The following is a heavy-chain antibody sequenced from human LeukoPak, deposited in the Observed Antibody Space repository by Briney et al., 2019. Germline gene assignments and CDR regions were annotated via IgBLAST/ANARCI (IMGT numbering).Heavy chain of an antibody. J-gene: IGHJ4*02. V-gene: IGHV3-23*01. CDR1: GFTFSIYA. CDR3: AKQTGGNCYSAFDS. CDR2: ISASASST. Sequence: GGSLRLSCAASGFTFSIYAMTWVRQAPGKGLEWVSSISASASSTYFADSVKGRFTISRDDSKNTLYLQMNSLGAEDTALYYCAKQTGGNCYSAFDSWGQGTLVTVSS. D-gene: IGHD2-21*02.